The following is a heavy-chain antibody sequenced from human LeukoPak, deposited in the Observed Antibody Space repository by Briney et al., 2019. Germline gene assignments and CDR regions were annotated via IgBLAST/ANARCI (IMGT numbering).Heavy chain of an antibody. CDR3: ARDSDPIAARPGGY. Sequence: GASVKVSCKASGGTFSSYAISWVRQAPGQGLEWMGGIIPIFGTANYAQKFQGRVTITADESTSTAYMELSSLRSEDTAVYYCARDSDPIAARPGGYWGQGTLVTVSS. V-gene: IGHV1-69*01. J-gene: IGHJ4*02. CDR2: IIPIFGTA. D-gene: IGHD6-6*01. CDR1: GGTFSSYA.